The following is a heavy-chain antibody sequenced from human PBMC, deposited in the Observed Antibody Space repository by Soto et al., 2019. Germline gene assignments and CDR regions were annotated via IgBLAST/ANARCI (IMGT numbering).Heavy chain of an antibody. CDR3: ARHPHQLVGYFDY. J-gene: IGHJ4*02. CDR2: IYYSGST. Sequence: QLQLQESGPGLVKPSETLSLTCTVSGGSISSSSYYWGWIRQPPGKGLEWIGSIYYSGSTYYNPSLKSRVTISVDTSKNQFSLKLSSVTAADTAVYYCARHPHQLVGYFDYWGQGTLVTVSS. V-gene: IGHV4-39*01. CDR1: GGSISSSSYY. D-gene: IGHD6-6*01.